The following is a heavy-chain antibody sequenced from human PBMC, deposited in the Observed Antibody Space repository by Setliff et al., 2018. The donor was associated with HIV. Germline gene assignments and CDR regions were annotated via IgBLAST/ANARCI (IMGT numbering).Heavy chain of an antibody. J-gene: IGHJ6*02. CDR2: INPNSGGT. V-gene: IGHV1-2*04. Sequence: ASVKVSCKASGYTFTGYYMHWVRQAPGLGLEWMGWINPNSGGTNYAQKFQGWVTMTRDTSISTAYMELSRLRSDDTAVYYCARDPSPPSYPYYGMDVWGQGTTVTVSS. CDR3: ARDPSPPSYPYYGMDV. CDR1: GYTFTGYY. D-gene: IGHD1-26*01.